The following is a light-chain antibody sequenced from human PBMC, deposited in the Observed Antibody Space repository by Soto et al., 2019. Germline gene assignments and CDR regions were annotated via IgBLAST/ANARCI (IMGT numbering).Light chain of an antibody. J-gene: IGLJ1*01. CDR1: SSDVGSYIY. Sequence: QSVLTQPASVSGSPGQSITISCTGTSSDVGSYIYVSWYQQHPGKAPKLMIYEVTNRPSGVSNRFSGSKSGNTASLTISGLQAADEADYYCTSYSSTSSLYVFGTGTKVTVL. V-gene: IGLV2-14*01. CDR2: EVT. CDR3: TSYSSTSSLYV.